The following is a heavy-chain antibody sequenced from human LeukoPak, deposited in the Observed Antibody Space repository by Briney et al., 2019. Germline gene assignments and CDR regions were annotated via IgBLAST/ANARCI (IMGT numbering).Heavy chain of an antibody. J-gene: IGHJ4*02. Sequence: GESLKISCTGSGYSFTSYWIGWVRPMPGKGLEWMGIIYPGDSDTRDSPSLQGQVTISADKSISTAYLQWSSLKASDTAMYYCARQASPNQYCSSTSCPYYFDYWGQGTLVTVSS. V-gene: IGHV5-51*01. D-gene: IGHD2-2*01. CDR1: GYSFTSYW. CDR2: IYPGDSDT. CDR3: ARQASPNQYCSSTSCPYYFDY.